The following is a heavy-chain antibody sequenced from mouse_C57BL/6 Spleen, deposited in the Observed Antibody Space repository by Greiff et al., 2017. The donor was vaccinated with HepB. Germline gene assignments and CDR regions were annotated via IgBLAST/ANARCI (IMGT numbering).Heavy chain of an antibody. Sequence: EVKVVESGGGLVKPGGSLKLSCAASGFTFSDYGMHWVRQAPEKGLEWVAYISSGSSTIYYADTVKGRFTISRDNAKNTLFLQMTSLRSEDTAMYYCARPANWYYAMDYWGQGTSVTVSS. CDR2: ISSGSSTI. V-gene: IGHV5-17*01. D-gene: IGHD4-1*01. J-gene: IGHJ4*01. CDR1: GFTFSDYG. CDR3: ARPANWYYAMDY.